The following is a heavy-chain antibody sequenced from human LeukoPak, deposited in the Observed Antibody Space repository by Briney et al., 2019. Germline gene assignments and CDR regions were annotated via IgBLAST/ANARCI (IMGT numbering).Heavy chain of an antibody. J-gene: IGHJ4*02. CDR2: IFYSGST. CDR1: GGSISGYY. V-gene: IGHV4-59*01. CDR3: ARGEWDLLFDY. D-gene: IGHD1-26*01. Sequence: SETLSLTCTVSGGSISGYYWSWIRQPPGKGLEWIGYIFYSGSTNYHPSLKSRVTISVDTSKNQFSLKLSSVTAADTAVYYCARGEWDLLFDYWGQGTLATVSS.